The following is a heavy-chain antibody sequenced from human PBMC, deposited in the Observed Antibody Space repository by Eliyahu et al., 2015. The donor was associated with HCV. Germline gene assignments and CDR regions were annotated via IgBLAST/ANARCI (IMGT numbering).Heavy chain of an antibody. V-gene: IGHV1-24*01. CDR2: LDPEDGET. CDR1: GYSLSEVF. J-gene: IGHJ3*01. D-gene: IGHD2-15*01. Sequence: QVQLIQSGAEVAKPGASVKVSCKVSGYSLSEVFXHWVRQCPGKGLEWMGSLDPEDGETVYPQKFQGRVTMTEDTSTDTAYMEVSSLRSEDTAVYYCATDLRWYCVSGGCYNHGFDLWGQGTMVTVSS. CDR3: ATDLRWYCVSGGCYNHGFDL.